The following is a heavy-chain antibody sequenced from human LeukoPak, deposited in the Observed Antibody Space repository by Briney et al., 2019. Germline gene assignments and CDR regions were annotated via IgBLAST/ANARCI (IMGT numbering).Heavy chain of an antibody. V-gene: IGHV3-23*01. CDR1: GFTFSSYG. CDR3: AKLSGYSSSWDYFDY. J-gene: IGHJ4*02. D-gene: IGHD6-13*01. Sequence: PGGSLRLSCAASGFTFSSYGMSWVRQAPGKGLEWVSTMSGSGGSTYYADSVKGRFTTSRDNSKNTLYLQMNSLRVEDTAVYYCAKLSGYSSSWDYFDYWGQGTLVTVSS. CDR2: MSGSGGST.